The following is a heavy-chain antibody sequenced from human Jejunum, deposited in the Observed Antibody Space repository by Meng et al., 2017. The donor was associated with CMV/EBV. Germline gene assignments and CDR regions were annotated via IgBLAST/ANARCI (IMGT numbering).Heavy chain of an antibody. CDR3: ARESGSYYWFDP. CDR2: IYTSGST. D-gene: IGHD1-26*01. Sequence: QVQLQESGPGLVKPSETLSLICTVSGGSINNYYWNWIRQSAGKGLEWIGRIYTSGSTNYNPSLQSRVTMSVDTSKNQFSLKLTSVTAADTAVYYCARESGSYYWFDPWGQGTLVTVSS. CDR1: GGSINNYY. J-gene: IGHJ5*02. V-gene: IGHV4-4*07.